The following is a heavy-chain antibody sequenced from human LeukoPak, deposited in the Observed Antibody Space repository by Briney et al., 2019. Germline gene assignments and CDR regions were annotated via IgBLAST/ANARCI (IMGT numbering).Heavy chain of an antibody. CDR2: ISGSGGNT. V-gene: IGHV3-23*01. CDR3: ARDEEWANDFDY. J-gene: IGHJ4*02. Sequence: QAGGSLRLSCAASGFTFSSSAMSWVRQAPGKGLEWVSAISGSGGNTYYADSVKGRFTISRDNSKNTLYLQMNSLRDEDTAVYYCARDEEWANDFDYWGQGTLVTVSS. D-gene: IGHD3-3*01. CDR1: GFTFSSSA.